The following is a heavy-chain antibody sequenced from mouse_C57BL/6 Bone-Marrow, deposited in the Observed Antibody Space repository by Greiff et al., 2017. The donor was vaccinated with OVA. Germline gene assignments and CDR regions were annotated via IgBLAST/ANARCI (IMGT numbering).Heavy chain of an antibody. CDR2: IYPGSGST. CDR1: GYTFTSYW. D-gene: IGHD3-1*01. Sequence: QVQLQQPGAELVKPGASVKMSCKASGYTFTSYWITWVKQSPGQGLEWIGDIYPGSGSTNYNEKFKSKATLTVDTSSSTDYMQLSSLTSEDSAVYYCARGGYTPFAYWGKGTLVTVSA. J-gene: IGHJ3*01. CDR3: ARGGYTPFAY. V-gene: IGHV1-55*01.